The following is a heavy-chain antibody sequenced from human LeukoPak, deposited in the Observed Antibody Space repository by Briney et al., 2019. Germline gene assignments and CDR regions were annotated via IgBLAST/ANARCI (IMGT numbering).Heavy chain of an antibody. CDR1: GFTFSSNA. CDR2: ISYDGSNK. Sequence: PGGSLRLSCAASGFTFSSNAMHWVRQAPGKGLEWVAVISYDGSNKYYADSVKGRFTISRDNSKNTLYLQMNSLRVEDTAVYYCARDAARRGELWISGYFDYWGQGTLVIVAS. V-gene: IGHV3-30-3*01. CDR3: ARDAARRGELWISGYFDY. J-gene: IGHJ4*02. D-gene: IGHD1-26*01.